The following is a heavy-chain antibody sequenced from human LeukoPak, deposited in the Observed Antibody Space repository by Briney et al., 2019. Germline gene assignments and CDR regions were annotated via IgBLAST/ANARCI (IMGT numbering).Heavy chain of an antibody. CDR2: IYYSGST. V-gene: IGHV4-59*08. J-gene: IGHJ5*02. CDR3: ARLYEAAAGTNWFDP. CDR1: GGSISSYY. Sequence: SETLSLTCTVSGGSISSYYWSWIRQPPGKGLEWIGYIYYSGSTNYNPSLKSRVTISVDTSKNQFSLKLSSVTAADTAVYYCARLYEAAAGTNWFDPWGQGTLVTVSS. D-gene: IGHD6-13*01.